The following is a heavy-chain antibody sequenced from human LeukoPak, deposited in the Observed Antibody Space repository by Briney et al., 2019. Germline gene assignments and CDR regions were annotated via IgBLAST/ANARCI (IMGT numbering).Heavy chain of an antibody. Sequence: ASVKVSCKASGYTFTSYGISWVRQAPGQGLEWMGWISAYNGNTIYAQKLQGRVTMTIDTSTSTAYMELRSLRSDDTAMYYCARFPPGGYSGYDYVGYFDYWGQGTLVTVSS. CDR1: GYTFTSYG. V-gene: IGHV1-18*01. D-gene: IGHD5-12*01. J-gene: IGHJ4*02. CDR3: ARFPPGGYSGYDYVGYFDY. CDR2: ISAYNGNT.